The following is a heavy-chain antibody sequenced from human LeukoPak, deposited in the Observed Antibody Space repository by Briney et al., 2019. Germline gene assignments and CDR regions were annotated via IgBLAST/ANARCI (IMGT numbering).Heavy chain of an antibody. CDR3: ARDALRPPRGDY. V-gene: IGHV3-74*01. CDR2: INSDGSST. CDR1: GFTFSSYW. Sequence: GGSLRLSCAASGFTFSSYWMHWVRQAPGKGLVWVSRINSDGSSTSYADSVKGRFTISRDNAKNSLYLQMNSLRAEDTAVYYCARDALRPPRGDYWGQGTLVTVSS. J-gene: IGHJ4*02. D-gene: IGHD4-17*01.